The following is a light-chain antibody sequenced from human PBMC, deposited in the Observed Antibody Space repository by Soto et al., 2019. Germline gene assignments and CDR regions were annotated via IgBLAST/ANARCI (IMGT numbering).Light chain of an antibody. CDR2: GAS. Sequence: EIVLTQSPGTLSVSPGERATLSCRASQSVSSSYLAWYQQKPGQAPRLLIYGASSRATGIPDRFSGSGSGTDFTLTISRLEPEDFAVYYCQQYGSAFGQGTKVDIK. CDR3: QQYGSA. J-gene: IGKJ1*01. V-gene: IGKV3-20*01. CDR1: QSVSSSY.